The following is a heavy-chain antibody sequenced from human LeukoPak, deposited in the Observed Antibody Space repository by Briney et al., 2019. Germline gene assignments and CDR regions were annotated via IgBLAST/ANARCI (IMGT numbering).Heavy chain of an antibody. CDR3: ARALYYGDYVTQAPTDAFDI. V-gene: IGHV1-18*01. CDR1: GYTFTSYG. J-gene: IGHJ3*02. Sequence: ASVNVSCKASGYTFTSYGISWVRQAPGQGLEWMGWISAYNGNTNYAQKLQGRVTMTTDTSTSTAYMELRSLRSDDTAVYYCARALYYGDYVTQAPTDAFDIWGQGTMVTVSS. CDR2: ISAYNGNT. D-gene: IGHD4-17*01.